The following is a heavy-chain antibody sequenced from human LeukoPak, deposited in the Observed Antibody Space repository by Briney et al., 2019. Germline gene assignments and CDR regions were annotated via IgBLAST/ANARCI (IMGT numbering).Heavy chain of an antibody. D-gene: IGHD5-18*01. CDR2: IIPIFGAA. V-gene: IGHV1-69*13. J-gene: IGHJ4*02. Sequence: SVKVSCKASGGTFSSYSISWVRQAPGQGLEWMGGIIPIFGAANYAQKFQGRVTITADESTSTAYMELSSLRSEDTAVYYCARARDTAMVTLDYWGQGTLVTVSS. CDR1: GGTFSSYS. CDR3: ARARDTAMVTLDY.